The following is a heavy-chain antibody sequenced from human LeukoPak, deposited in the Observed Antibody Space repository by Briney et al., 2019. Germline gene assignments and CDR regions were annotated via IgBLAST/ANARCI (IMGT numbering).Heavy chain of an antibody. Sequence: GGSLRLSCAASGFTFSSYATSWVRQAPGKGLEWVSAISGSGGSTYYADSVKGRFTISRDNSKNTLYLQMNSLRAEDTAVYYCAKGAYGDYLTYYFDYWGQGTLVTVSS. CDR2: ISGSGGST. CDR3: AKGAYGDYLTYYFDY. J-gene: IGHJ4*02. V-gene: IGHV3-23*01. CDR1: GFTFSSYA. D-gene: IGHD4-17*01.